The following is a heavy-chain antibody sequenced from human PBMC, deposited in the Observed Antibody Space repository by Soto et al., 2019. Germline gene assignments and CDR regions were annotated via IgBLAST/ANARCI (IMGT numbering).Heavy chain of an antibody. CDR1: GFTFSSYS. J-gene: IGHJ4*02. Sequence: EVQLVESGGGLVKPGGSLRLSCAASGFTFSSYSMNWVRQAPGKGLEWVSSISSSSRYIYYADSVKGRFTISRDNAKNSLYLQMNSLRAEDTAVYYCARDVFRAARHPSDFDYWGQGTLVTVSS. CDR3: ARDVFRAARHPSDFDY. D-gene: IGHD6-6*01. CDR2: ISSSSRYI. V-gene: IGHV3-21*01.